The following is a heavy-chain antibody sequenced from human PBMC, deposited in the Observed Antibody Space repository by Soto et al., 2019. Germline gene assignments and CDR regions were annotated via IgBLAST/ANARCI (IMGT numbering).Heavy chain of an antibody. V-gene: IGHV3-23*01. CDR3: AKVDSRVVVVAATPYYYYYGMDV. J-gene: IGHJ6*02. D-gene: IGHD2-15*01. CDR2: ISGSGGST. CDR1: GFTFSSYA. Sequence: EVQLLESGGGLVQPGGSLRLSCAASGFTFSSYAMSWVRQAPGKGLEWVSAISGSGGSTYYADSVKGRFTISRDNSKNTLYLQMNSLRAEDTAVYYCAKVDSRVVVVAATPYYYYYGMDVWGQGTTVTVSS.